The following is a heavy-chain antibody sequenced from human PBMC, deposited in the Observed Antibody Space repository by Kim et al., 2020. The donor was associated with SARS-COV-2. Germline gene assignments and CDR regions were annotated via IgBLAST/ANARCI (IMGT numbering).Heavy chain of an antibody. J-gene: IGHJ2*01. CDR3: ARAIRAEWELRPQPRKGGSYWYFDL. D-gene: IGHD1-26*01. CDR2: IYYSGST. CDR1: GGSISSGGYY. Sequence: SETLSLTCTVSGGSISSGGYYWSWIRQHPGKGLEWIGYIYYSGSTYYNPSLKSRVTISVDTSKNQFSLKLSSVTAADTAVYYCARAIRAEWELRPQPRKGGSYWYFDLWGRGTLVTVSS. V-gene: IGHV4-31*03.